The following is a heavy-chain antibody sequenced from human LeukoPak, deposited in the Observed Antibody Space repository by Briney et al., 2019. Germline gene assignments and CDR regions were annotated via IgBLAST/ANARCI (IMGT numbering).Heavy chain of an antibody. CDR2: ISSSSSTI. CDR3: ARVGSSSWPNFDY. V-gene: IGHV3-48*01. J-gene: IGHJ4*02. CDR1: GFTFSSFS. D-gene: IGHD6-13*01. Sequence: GGSLRLSCAASGFTFSSFSMNWVRQAPGKGLEWVSYISSSSSTIYYADSVKGRFTISRDNAKNSLYLQMNSLRAEDTAVYYCARVGSSSWPNFDYWGQGTLVTVSS.